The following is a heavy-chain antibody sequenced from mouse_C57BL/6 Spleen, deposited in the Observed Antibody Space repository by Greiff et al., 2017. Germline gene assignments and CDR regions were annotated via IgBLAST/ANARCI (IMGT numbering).Heavy chain of an antibody. V-gene: IGHV1-80*01. Sequence: VQLQQSGAELVKPGASVKISCKASGYAFSSYWMNWVKQRPGKGLEWIGQIYPGDGDTNYNGKFKGKATLTADKSSSTAYMQLSSLTSEDSAVYFCAKAFYYYGRFDYWGQGTTLTVSS. D-gene: IGHD1-1*01. CDR1: GYAFSSYW. CDR3: AKAFYYYGRFDY. CDR2: IYPGDGDT. J-gene: IGHJ2*01.